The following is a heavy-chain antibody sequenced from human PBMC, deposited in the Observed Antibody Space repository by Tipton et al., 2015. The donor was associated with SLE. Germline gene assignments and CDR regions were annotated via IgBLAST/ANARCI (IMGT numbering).Heavy chain of an antibody. J-gene: IGHJ5*02. CDR3: AKGSIAVAGRDWFDP. Sequence: SLRLSCAASGFTFSSYGMHWVRQAPGKGLEWVAFIRYDGSNKYYADSVKGRFTISRDNSKNTLYLQMNSLRAEDTAVYYCAKGSIAVAGRDWFDPWGQGTLVTVSS. CDR1: GFTFSSYG. CDR2: IRYDGSNK. V-gene: IGHV3-30*02. D-gene: IGHD6-19*01.